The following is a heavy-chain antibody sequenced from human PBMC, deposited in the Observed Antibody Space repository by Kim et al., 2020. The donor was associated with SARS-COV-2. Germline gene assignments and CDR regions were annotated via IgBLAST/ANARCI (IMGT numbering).Heavy chain of an antibody. J-gene: IGHJ4*02. CDR3: AREGQRGIAVAGTFDY. V-gene: IGHV1-46*01. D-gene: IGHD6-19*01. Sequence: KCQGRDTMTRDTSTSAVYMELSSLRSEDTAVYYCAREGQRGIAVAGTFDYWGQGTLVTVSS.